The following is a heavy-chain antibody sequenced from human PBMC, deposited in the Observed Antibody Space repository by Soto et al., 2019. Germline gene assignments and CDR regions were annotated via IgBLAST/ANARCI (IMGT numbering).Heavy chain of an antibody. J-gene: IGHJ4*02. V-gene: IGHV5-51*01. CDR1: GYSFTIYC. CDR3: ARRRVYGDYVFDY. Sequence: GASVKISCKGSGYSFTIYCIGWVLQRPWKGLEWMGIIYPGDSDTRYSPSFQGQVTISADKSISTAYLQWSSLKASDTAMYYCARRRVYGDYVFDYWGQGTLVTVSS. CDR2: IYPGDSDT. D-gene: IGHD4-17*01.